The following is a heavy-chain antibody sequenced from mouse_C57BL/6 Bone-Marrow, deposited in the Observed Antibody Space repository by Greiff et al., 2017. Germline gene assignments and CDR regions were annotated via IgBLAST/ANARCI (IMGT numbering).Heavy chain of an antibody. V-gene: IGHV3-6*01. CDR1: GYSITSGYY. CDR3: ARGWAWFAY. J-gene: IGHJ3*01. CDR2: ISYDGSN. Sequence: VQVVESGPGLVKPSQSLSLTCSVTGYSITSGYYWNWIRQFPGNKLEWMGYISYDGSNNYNPSLKNRISITRDTSKNQFFLKLNSVTTEDTATYYCARGWAWFAYWGQGTLVTVSA. D-gene: IGHD1-1*02.